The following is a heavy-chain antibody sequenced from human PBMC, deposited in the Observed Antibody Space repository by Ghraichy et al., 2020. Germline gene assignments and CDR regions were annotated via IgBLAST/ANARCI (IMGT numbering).Heavy chain of an antibody. CDR1: GFTFSNHW. CDR3: VRWRWKHSEFDY. CDR2: IRQDGNEK. D-gene: IGHD5-24*01. J-gene: IGHJ4*02. Sequence: GGSLRLSCAASGFTFSNHWMGWVRQTPGKGLEWVAHIRQDGNEKEYVDSVKGRFIISRDNAKNSLYLQMNSLRAEDTAVYYCVRWRWKHSEFDYWGQGTLVTVSS. V-gene: IGHV3-7*01.